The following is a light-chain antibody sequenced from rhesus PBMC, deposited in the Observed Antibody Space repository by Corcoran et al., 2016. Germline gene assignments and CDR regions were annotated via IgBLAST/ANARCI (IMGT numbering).Light chain of an antibody. CDR3: QQHSSRPWT. V-gene: IGKV1-22*01. CDR1: QGISSW. J-gene: IGKJ1*01. CDR2: KAS. Sequence: DIQMTQSPSSLSASVGDTVTIPCRASQGISSWLAWYQQKPGKAPKLLIYKASSLQSGVPSRFSGSGSGTYFTLTISSLQSEDFATYYCQQHSSRPWTFGQGTKVEIK.